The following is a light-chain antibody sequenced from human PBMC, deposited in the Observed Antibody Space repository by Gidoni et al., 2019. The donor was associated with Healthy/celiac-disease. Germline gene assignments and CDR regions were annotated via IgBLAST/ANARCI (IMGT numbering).Light chain of an antibody. J-gene: IGLJ2*01. V-gene: IGLV3-1*01. CDR3: QAWDRV. CDR2: QDS. Sequence: SYELTQPPSVSVSPGQTASITCSGDKLGDKYACWYQQKPGQSPVLVIYQDSKRPSGIPERVSGSNSGNTATLTISGTQAMDEADYYCQAWDRVFGGGTKLTVL. CDR1: KLGDKY.